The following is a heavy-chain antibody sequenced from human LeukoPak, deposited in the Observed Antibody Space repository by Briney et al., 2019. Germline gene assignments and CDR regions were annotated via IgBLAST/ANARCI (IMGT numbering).Heavy chain of an antibody. CDR2: ISYDGSNK. CDR3: ARDAPIGVVVVAAPLDY. Sequence: GGSLRLSCAASGFTFSSYGMHWVRQAPGKGLEWVAVISYDGSNKYYADSVKGRFTISRDNSKNTLYLQMNSLRAEDTAVYYCARDAPIGVVVVAAPLDYWGQGTLVTVSS. V-gene: IGHV3-30*03. D-gene: IGHD2-15*01. J-gene: IGHJ4*02. CDR1: GFTFSSYG.